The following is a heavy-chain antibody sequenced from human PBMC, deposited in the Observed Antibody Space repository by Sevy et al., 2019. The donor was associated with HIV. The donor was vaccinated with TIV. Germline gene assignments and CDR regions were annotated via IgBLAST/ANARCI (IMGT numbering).Heavy chain of an antibody. V-gene: IGHV4-59*01. J-gene: IGHJ4*02. D-gene: IGHD3-9*01. CDR2: IYYSGST. Sequence: SETLSLTCTVSGRSMTGYYWTWIRQPPGKGLEWIGYIYYSGSTNYNPSLKSRVTISVDTSKNQFSLELSSVTAADTAVYYCARSPPYYDILTGRCYCDYWGQGTLVTVSS. CDR1: GRSMTGYY. CDR3: ARSPPYYDILTGRCYCDY.